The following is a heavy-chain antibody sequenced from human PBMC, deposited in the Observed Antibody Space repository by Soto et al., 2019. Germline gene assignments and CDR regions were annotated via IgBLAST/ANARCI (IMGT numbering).Heavy chain of an antibody. CDR2: INAGNGNT. D-gene: IGHD2-21*02. J-gene: IGHJ4*02. CDR3: ARSIVVVTALDY. Sequence: QVQLVQSGAEEKKPGASVKVSCKASGYTFTSYAMHWVRQAPGQRLERMGWINAGNGNTKYSQKFQGRVTITRDTSASTAYMELSSLRSEDTAVYYCARSIVVVTALDYWGQGTLVTFSS. CDR1: GYTFTSYA. V-gene: IGHV1-3*05.